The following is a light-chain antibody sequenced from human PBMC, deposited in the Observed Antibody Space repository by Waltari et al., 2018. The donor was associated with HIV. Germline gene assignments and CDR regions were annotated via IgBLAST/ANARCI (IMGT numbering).Light chain of an antibody. CDR3: QSFNDNNEWV. CDR1: SGSIARNY. J-gene: IGLJ3*02. CDR2: EDN. Sequence: NFILTQTHSVSASPGETVIISCTRRSGSIARNYVHWFQPRPGASPTTIIYEDNQRSSGIPDRFSGSIDTSSNSASLTISGLKTEDEADYYCQSFNDNNEWVFGGGTKVTVL. V-gene: IGLV6-57*01.